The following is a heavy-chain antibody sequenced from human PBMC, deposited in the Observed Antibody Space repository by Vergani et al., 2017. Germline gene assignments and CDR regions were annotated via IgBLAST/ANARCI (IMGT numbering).Heavy chain of an antibody. D-gene: IGHD4-17*01. CDR2: ISYDASNK. Sequence: IQLVESGGGLVQPGGSLRLSCAASGFIFSNYWMHWVRQAPGKGLVWVAVISYDASNKYYADSVKGRFTISRDNSKNTLYLQMNSLRAEDTAVYYCARRGGTVTPPYFDYWGQGTLVTVSS. CDR3: ARRGGTVTPPYFDY. CDR1: GFIFSNYW. J-gene: IGHJ4*02. V-gene: IGHV3-30-3*01.